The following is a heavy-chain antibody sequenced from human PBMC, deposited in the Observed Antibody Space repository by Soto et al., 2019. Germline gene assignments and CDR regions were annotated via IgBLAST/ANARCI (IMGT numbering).Heavy chain of an antibody. CDR1: GGSISGRSYF. J-gene: IGHJ4*02. CDR3: ARLYEGKRPPDY. CDR2: ISYRGST. D-gene: IGHD2-8*01. V-gene: IGHV4-39*01. Sequence: QLQLKESGPGLVNTSETLSLTCSVSGGSISGRSYFWGWVREPTGKGLEWNGSISYRGSTNYNPSLKSRLTISVDTSKNQFSLKLTSVTAADTAVYYCARLYEGKRPPDYWGQGTLVTVSS.